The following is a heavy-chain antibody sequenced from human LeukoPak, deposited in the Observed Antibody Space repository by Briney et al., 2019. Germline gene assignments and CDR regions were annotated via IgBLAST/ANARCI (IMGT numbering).Heavy chain of an antibody. CDR2: ISGSGTTK. CDR1: GFTFSSYE. CDR3: ARRDYYDSSAYSFDY. J-gene: IGHJ4*02. Sequence: GGSLRLSCATSGFTFSSYEMNWVRQAPGKGLEWVSYISGSGTTKYYAESVTGRFTISRDNAKNSLYLQMNSLRAEDTAVYYCARRDYYDSSAYSFDYWGQGTLVTVSS. V-gene: IGHV3-48*03. D-gene: IGHD3-22*01.